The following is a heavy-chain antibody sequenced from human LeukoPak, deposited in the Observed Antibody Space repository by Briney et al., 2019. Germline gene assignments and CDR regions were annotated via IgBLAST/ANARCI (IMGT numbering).Heavy chain of an antibody. CDR1: GFTFSSYG. CDR3: ARNLYCSSTSCYFGYYYYYGMDV. Sequence: GGSLRLSCAASGFTFSSYGMHWVRQAPGKGLEWVAVIWYDGSNKYYADSVKGRFTISRDNSKNTLYLQMNSLRAEDTAVYYCARNLYCSSTSCYFGYYYYYGMDVWGQGTTVTVSS. V-gene: IGHV3-33*01. J-gene: IGHJ6*02. D-gene: IGHD2-2*01. CDR2: IWYDGSNK.